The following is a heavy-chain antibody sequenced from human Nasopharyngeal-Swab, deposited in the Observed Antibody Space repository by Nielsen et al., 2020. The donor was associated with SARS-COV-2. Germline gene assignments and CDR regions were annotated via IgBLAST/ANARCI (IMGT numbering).Heavy chain of an antibody. CDR2: IYSGGST. V-gene: IGHV3-53*01. Sequence: GGSLRRSCAAAGFTVSSNYMSWVRQAPGKGLEWVSVIYSGGSTYYADSVKGRFTISRDNSKNTLYLQMNSLRAEDTAVYYCARHSYSSSWGYYYYGMDVWGHGTTVTVSS. CDR3: ARHSYSSSWGYYYYGMDV. CDR1: GFTVSSNY. J-gene: IGHJ6*02. D-gene: IGHD6-13*01.